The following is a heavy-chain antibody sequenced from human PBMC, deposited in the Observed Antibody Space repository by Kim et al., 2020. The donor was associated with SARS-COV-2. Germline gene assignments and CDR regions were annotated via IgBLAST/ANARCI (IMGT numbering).Heavy chain of an antibody. Sequence: SETLSLTCTVSGASITTSDYYWGWIRQPPGKGLEWIGTIYHSGTTYYNPSLESRVTISVDTSKNQFSLKLNSVTAADTAVYYCVRQAREESSSSWSDPWGQGTLVTVSA. D-gene: IGHD6-13*01. J-gene: IGHJ5*02. CDR2: IYHSGTT. CDR1: GASITTSDYY. CDR3: VRQAREESSSSWSDP. V-gene: IGHV4-39*01.